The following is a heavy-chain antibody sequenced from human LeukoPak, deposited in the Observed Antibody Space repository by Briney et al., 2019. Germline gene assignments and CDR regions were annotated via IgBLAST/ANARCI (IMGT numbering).Heavy chain of an antibody. D-gene: IGHD6-19*01. CDR2: TRYDEDNK. CDR1: GFTFSSYG. Sequence: GGSLRLSCAASGFTFSSYGMNWVRQAPGKGLEWVAFTRYDEDNKYYAESVKGRLTISRDNSKNTLYLQMNSLRVEDTAVYYCAKDTSTIAVAGTCFDYWGQGTLVTVSS. V-gene: IGHV3-30*02. J-gene: IGHJ4*02. CDR3: AKDTSTIAVAGTCFDY.